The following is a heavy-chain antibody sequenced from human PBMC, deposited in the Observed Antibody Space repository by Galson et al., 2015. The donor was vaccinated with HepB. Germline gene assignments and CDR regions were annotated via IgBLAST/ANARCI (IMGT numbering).Heavy chain of an antibody. CDR3: AALFHDNPTYLDY. CDR2: IVVDSEKT. J-gene: IGHJ4*02. D-gene: IGHD1-14*01. V-gene: IGHV1-58*02. CDR1: GFTFTSSA. Sequence: SVKVSCKASGFTFTSSAIQWVRQARGQGLEWIGWIVVDSEKTSYAQKFQDRVTITRDMSTRIAYMELSSLKSDDTAVYYCAALFHDNPTYLDYWGRGTLVTVSS.